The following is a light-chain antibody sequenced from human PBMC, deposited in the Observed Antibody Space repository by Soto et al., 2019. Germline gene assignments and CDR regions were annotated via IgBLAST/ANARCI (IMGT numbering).Light chain of an antibody. CDR2: INSDGSH. Sequence: QSVLTQSPSASASLGASVKLTCTLRSGHNSYAIAWHQQQPEKGPRYLMKINSDGSHSKGDGIPDRFSGSGSGAERYLTISSLQSEDEADYYCQTWGTGIRVFGGGTQLTVL. CDR3: QTWGTGIRV. CDR1: SGHNSYA. V-gene: IGLV4-69*01. J-gene: IGLJ3*02.